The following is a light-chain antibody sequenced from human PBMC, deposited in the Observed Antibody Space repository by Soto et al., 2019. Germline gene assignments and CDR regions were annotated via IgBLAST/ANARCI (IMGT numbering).Light chain of an antibody. CDR3: QQRSNWPVT. CDR1: QSVGSS. CDR2: GAA. J-gene: IGKJ5*01. Sequence: EIVMTQSPATLSVSPGERATLSCRASQSVGSSLAWYQQEPGQAPRLLIYGAATRATGIPARFSGSGSGTDFTITISSLEPEDFAVYYCQQRSNWPVTFGQGTRLEIK. V-gene: IGKV3-15*01.